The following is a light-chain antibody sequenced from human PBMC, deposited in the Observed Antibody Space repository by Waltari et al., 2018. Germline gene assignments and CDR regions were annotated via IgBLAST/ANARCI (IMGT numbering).Light chain of an antibody. CDR3: SSYTGSSTPYV. CDR1: SSDVGGYNS. V-gene: IGLV2-14*01. CDR2: EVS. J-gene: IGLJ1*01. Sequence: QSALTPPASVSGSPGQSITISCTGTSSDVGGYNSVSWYQQHPGKAPKLMIYEVSNRPSGVSNRFSGSKSGNTASLTISGLQAEDEADYYCSSYTGSSTPYVFGSGTKVTVL.